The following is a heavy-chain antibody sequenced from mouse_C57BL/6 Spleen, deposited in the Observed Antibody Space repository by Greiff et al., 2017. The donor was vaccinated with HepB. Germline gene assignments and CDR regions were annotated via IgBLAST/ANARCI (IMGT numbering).Heavy chain of an antibody. J-gene: IGHJ2*01. Sequence: EVQLQQSGPELVKPGASVKISCKASGYTFTDYYMNWVKQSHGKSLEWIGDINPNNGGTSYNQKFKGKATLTVDKSSSTAYMERRSLTSEDSAVYYCARRDYFDYWGQGTTLTVSS. CDR1: GYTFTDYY. CDR2: INPNNGGT. V-gene: IGHV1-26*01. CDR3: ARRDYFDY.